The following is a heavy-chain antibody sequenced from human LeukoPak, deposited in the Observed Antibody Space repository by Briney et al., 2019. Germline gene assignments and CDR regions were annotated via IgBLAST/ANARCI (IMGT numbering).Heavy chain of an antibody. J-gene: IGHJ4*02. CDR1: GFTFSDYY. CDR3: AKDISDGYNSGFDY. CDR2: ISSSGSTI. Sequence: PGGSLRLSCAASGFTFSDYYMSWIRQAPGKGLEWVSYISSSGSTIYYADSVKGRFTISRDNAKNSLYLQMNSLRAEDTALYYCAKDISDGYNSGFDYWGQGTLVTVSS. D-gene: IGHD5-12*01. V-gene: IGHV3-11*01.